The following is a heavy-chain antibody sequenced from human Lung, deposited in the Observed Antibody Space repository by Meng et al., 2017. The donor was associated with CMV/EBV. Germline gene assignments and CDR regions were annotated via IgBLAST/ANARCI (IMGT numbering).Heavy chain of an antibody. J-gene: IGHJ4*02. D-gene: IGHD6-19*01. CDR1: GFTFSLYP. CDR3: ARSPVLAGSDWVTDF. CDR2: ISYDVITK. V-gene: IGHV3-30*04. Sequence: GGSLKIXCAASGFTFSLYPMHWVRQAPGKGLEWLTVISYDVITKHYADSVKGRFTISRDNSRNTLYLQMDSLRPEDTAMYYCARSPVLAGSDWVTDFWGQGXLVTVSS.